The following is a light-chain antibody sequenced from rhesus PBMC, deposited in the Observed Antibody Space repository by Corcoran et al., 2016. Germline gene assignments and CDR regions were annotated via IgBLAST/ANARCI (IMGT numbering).Light chain of an antibody. CDR1: QGISTY. CDR3: LQYNSNPLT. V-gene: IGKV1-43*01. Sequence: DIQMTQSPSSLSASVGDRVTITCRASQGISTYLNWYQQKPGKAPKRLIYAASSLESGVPSRFSGSGSETDFTLTISSLQPEDFATYYCLQYNSNPLTFGGGTKVEIK. CDR2: AAS. J-gene: IGKJ4*01.